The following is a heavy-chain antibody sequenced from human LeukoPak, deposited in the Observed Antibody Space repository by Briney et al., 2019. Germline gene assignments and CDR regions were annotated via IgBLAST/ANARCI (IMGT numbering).Heavy chain of an antibody. J-gene: IGHJ5*02. CDR2: INRDGSVT. CDR3: ARDWIDRGTFDP. V-gene: IGHV3-74*01. D-gene: IGHD2-2*03. Sequence: GGSLRLSCAASGFTFSNYAMSWVRQAPGKGLEWVSRINRDGSVTGYADSVKGRFTISRDNTKNTLYLQMNSLRAEDTAVYYCARDWIDRGTFDPWGQGTLVTVSS. CDR1: GFTFSNYA.